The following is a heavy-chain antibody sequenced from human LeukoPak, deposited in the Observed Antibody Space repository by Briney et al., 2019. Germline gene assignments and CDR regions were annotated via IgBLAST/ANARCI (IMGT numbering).Heavy chain of an antibody. D-gene: IGHD3-16*01. CDR3: ARRWGNIVGVTYEY. CDR1: GSSITSVSHY. V-gene: IGHV4-39*01. J-gene: IGHJ4*02. CDR2: IYYTGST. Sequence: SETLSLICTISGSSITSVSHYWGWIRQPPGKGLEWIGDIYYTGSTYYSPSLRSRVTMSVHTSENQFSLRLNSVTAVDTAVYYCARRWGNIVGVTYEYWGQGTLVTVSS.